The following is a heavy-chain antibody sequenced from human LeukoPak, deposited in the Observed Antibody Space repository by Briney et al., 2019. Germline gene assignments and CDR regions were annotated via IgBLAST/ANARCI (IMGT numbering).Heavy chain of an antibody. CDR1: GYSFTSYW. D-gene: IGHD6-13*01. V-gene: IGHV5-51*01. CDR2: IYPGDSDT. J-gene: IGHJ4*02. CDR3: ARLSIAVAGTLDY. Sequence: GESLKISFKGSGYSFTSYWIGWVRQMPGKGLEWMGIIYPGDSDTRYSPSFQGQVTISADKSISTAYLQWSSLKASDTAIYYCARLSIAVAGTLDYWGQGTLVTVSS.